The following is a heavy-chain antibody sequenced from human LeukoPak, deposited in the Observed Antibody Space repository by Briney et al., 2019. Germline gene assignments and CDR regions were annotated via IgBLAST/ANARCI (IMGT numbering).Heavy chain of an antibody. CDR2: INPKSGGT. CDR3: ARGRSAAGAFSKRPELFDP. D-gene: IGHD6-13*01. J-gene: IGHJ5*02. Sequence: ASVKVSCKTSGYTFTDYYLHWVRQAPGQGLEWMGWINPKSGGTNYAQNVQGRVTMTRDTSISTAYMEMNSQRSDDTAVYYCARGRSAAGAFSKRPELFDPWGQGTRVTVSS. V-gene: IGHV1-2*02. CDR1: GYTFTDYY.